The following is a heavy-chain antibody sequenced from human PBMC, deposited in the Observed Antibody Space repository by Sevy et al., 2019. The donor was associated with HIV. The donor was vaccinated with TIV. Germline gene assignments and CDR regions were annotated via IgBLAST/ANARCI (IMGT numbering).Heavy chain of an antibody. D-gene: IGHD3-22*01. J-gene: IGHJ3*02. CDR1: GFTFNNYA. Sequence: GGSLRLSCAASGFTFNNYAMNWVRQAPGKGLEWVSAISGSGFSTSYADSVKGRFTFSRDNSKNTLYLQMNSLRAEDTAVYYCAKDRFAGSGYYPEGAFDIWGQGTMVTVSS. CDR2: ISGSGFST. CDR3: AKDRFAGSGYYPEGAFDI. V-gene: IGHV3-23*01.